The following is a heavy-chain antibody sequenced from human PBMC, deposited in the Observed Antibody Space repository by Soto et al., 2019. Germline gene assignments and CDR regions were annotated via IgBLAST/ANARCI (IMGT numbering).Heavy chain of an antibody. J-gene: IGHJ3*01. CDR2: IHSDGSST. Sequence: EVHLVESEGGLVQPGGSLRLSCAASGFTFSYYWMHWVRQAPGQGLVWVSRIHSDGSSTTYADSVKGRFTISRDNAKNTQYLQMNSLRAEDTAVYYCARGDRGAFDLWGQGTMGTVSS. D-gene: IGHD2-21*02. CDR1: GFTFSYYW. CDR3: ARGDRGAFDL. V-gene: IGHV3-74*01.